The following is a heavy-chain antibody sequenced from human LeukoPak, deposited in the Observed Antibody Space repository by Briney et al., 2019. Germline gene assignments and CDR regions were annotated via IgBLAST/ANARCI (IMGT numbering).Heavy chain of an antibody. J-gene: IGHJ4*02. CDR3: AREAVYYGSGSLDY. D-gene: IGHD3-10*01. Sequence: PSETLSLICTVSGGSISSYYWTWIRQPAGKGLKWIGRIYASGSTNYNPSLKSRVTLALDTSKNQFSLKLSSVTAADTAVYYCAREAVYYGSGSLDYWGQGTLVTVSS. CDR1: GGSISSYY. CDR2: IYASGST. V-gene: IGHV4-4*07.